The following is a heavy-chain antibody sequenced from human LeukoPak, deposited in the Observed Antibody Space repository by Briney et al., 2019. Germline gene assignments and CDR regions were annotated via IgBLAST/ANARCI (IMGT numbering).Heavy chain of an antibody. CDR1: GFTFSSYW. J-gene: IGHJ4*02. D-gene: IGHD1-20*01. CDR2: MNQDGSEK. V-gene: IGHV3-7*03. Sequence: GGSLRLSCAASGFTFSSYWMSWVRQAPGKGLEWVANMNQDGSEKYYVDSVKGRFTISRDTYRNTVYLQMNSLRAEDTAVYYCAKDWHNWNDDSFQDYWGQGTLVTVSS. CDR3: AKDWHNWNDDSFQDY.